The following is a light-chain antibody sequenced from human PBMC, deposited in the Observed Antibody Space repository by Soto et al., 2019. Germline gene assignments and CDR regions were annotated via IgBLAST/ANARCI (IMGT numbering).Light chain of an antibody. CDR1: KLGDKY. V-gene: IGLV3-1*01. J-gene: IGLJ1*01. CDR2: QDD. CDR3: QAWDSSTVSFV. Sequence: SYELTQPPSVSVSPGQTASITCSGDKLGDKYACWYQQKPGQSPVLVIYQDDKRPSGIPERFSGSNSGNTATLTISGTQAMDEADYYCQAWDSSTVSFVFGTGTQLTVL.